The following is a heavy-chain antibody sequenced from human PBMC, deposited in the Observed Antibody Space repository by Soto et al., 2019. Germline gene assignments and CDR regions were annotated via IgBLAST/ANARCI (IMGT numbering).Heavy chain of an antibody. Sequence: QVQLQQSGPGLVKPSQTLSLTCAISGDSVSSNDAVWNWIRQSPSRGLEWLGRTYYRSIWQTEYAVSVNRRMTINPCASKTQFSLNLNTVTPGGTAINDCASHGSNGWLDHWGQGTLVTISA. V-gene: IGHV6-1*01. CDR3: ASHGSNGWLDH. CDR1: GDSVSSNDAV. J-gene: IGHJ5*02. CDR2: TYYRSIWQT. D-gene: IGHD1-26*01.